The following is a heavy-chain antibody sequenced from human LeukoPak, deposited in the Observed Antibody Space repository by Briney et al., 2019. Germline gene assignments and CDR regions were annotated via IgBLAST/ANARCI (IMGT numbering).Heavy chain of an antibody. CDR2: ISYDGNNK. V-gene: IGHV3-30*04. CDR3: AREWYYYGMDV. CDR1: GFTFSSYP. J-gene: IGHJ6*02. Sequence: GGSLRLSCAASGFTFSSYPMHWVRQAPGKGLEWVAVISYDGNNKYYADSVKGRFTISRDNSKNTLYLQMDSLRAEDTAVYHCAREWYYYGMDVWDQGTTVTVSS.